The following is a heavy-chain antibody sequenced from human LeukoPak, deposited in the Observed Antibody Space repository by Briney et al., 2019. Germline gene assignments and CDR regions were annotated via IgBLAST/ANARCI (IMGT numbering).Heavy chain of an antibody. J-gene: IGHJ4*02. D-gene: IGHD2-2*01. CDR1: GFTFSSYW. CDR2: IKTDGSDT. Sequence: GESLRLSCAVSGFTFSSYWMHWVRQVPGKGLVWVSRIKTDGSDTTYADSVKGRFIISRDNARNTLFLQMNSLTVEDTAVYYCPRAEMQVGSCTSTNCLFDHWGQGTLVTVSS. V-gene: IGHV3-74*01. CDR3: PRAEMQVGSCTSTNCLFDH.